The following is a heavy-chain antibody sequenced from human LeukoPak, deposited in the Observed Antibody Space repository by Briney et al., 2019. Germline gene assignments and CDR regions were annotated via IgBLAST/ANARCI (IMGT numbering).Heavy chain of an antibody. V-gene: IGHV4-34*01. CDR3: ARGPNYAFDI. D-gene: IGHD5-24*01. CDR2: INHSGST. CDR1: GGSFSGYY. Sequence: SETQSLTCAVYGGSFSGYYWSWIRQPPGKGLEWIGEINHSGSTNYNPSLKSRVTISVDTSKNQFSLKLSSVTAADTAVYYCARGPNYAFDIWGQGTMVTVSS. J-gene: IGHJ3*02.